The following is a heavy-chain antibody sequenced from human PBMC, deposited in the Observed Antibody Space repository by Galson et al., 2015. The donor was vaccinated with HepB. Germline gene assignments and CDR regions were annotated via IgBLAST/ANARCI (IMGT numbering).Heavy chain of an antibody. V-gene: IGHV3-21*01. Sequence: YLRLSCAASGFTFSSYSMNWVRQAPGKGLEWVSSISSSSSYIYYADSVKGRFTISRDNAKNSLYLQMNSLRAGDTAVYYCARDNGYCSGGSCSYYGMDVWGQGTTVTVPS. CDR1: GFTFSSYS. D-gene: IGHD2-15*01. CDR2: ISSSSSYI. CDR3: ARDNGYCSGGSCSYYGMDV. J-gene: IGHJ6*02.